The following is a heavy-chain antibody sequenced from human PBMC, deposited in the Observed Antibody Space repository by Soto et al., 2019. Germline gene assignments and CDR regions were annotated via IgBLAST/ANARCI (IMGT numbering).Heavy chain of an antibody. CDR1: GFSFSSFG. D-gene: IGHD3-16*01. V-gene: IGHV3-33*01. CDR3: ARGAGNSYDYMDV. J-gene: IGHJ6*03. CDR2: TWYDESTK. Sequence: QVRLVESGGGVVQPGRSLRLSCAASGFSFSSFGMHWVRQAPRKGLEWVAVTWYDESTKYYADSVKGRFTISRDNSKNTLYLQMDSLRVEDTAVYYCARGAGNSYDYMDVWGKGTTVTASS.